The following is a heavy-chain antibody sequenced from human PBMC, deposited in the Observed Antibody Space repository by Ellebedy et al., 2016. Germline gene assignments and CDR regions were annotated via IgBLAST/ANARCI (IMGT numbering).Heavy chain of an antibody. D-gene: IGHD1-1*01. CDR3: ARGYLGIDY. Sequence: GGSLRLSCAASGFTFSSYWMHWVRQAPGKGLVWVSRTDSDGSSTNYADSVKGRFTISRDNAKNTLYLQMNSLRTEDTAVYYCARGYLGIDYWGQGTLVTVSS. CDR1: GFTFSSYW. CDR2: TDSDGSST. J-gene: IGHJ4*02. V-gene: IGHV3-74*01.